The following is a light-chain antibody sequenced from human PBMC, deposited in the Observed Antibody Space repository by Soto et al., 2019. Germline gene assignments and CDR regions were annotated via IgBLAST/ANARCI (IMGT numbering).Light chain of an antibody. CDR2: DAS. V-gene: IGKV1-6*01. CDR3: LYDFKFPRT. CDR1: QNIRTD. Sequence: AIQLTQSPSSLSASVGDRVTISCRASQNIRTDLGWYQQRVGRAPRLLIYDASSLDDGVPSRFSGSGSGTDFTLTISSLQPEDSATYYCLYDFKFPRTVAQGTKVDVK. J-gene: IGKJ1*01.